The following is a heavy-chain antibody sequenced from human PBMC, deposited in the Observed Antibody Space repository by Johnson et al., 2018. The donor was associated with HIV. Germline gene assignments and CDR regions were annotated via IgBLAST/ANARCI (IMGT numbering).Heavy chain of an antibody. V-gene: IGHV3-9*01. CDR2: ISWNSGSI. CDR3: AKDLDDSSGYYRPELAFDI. D-gene: IGHD3-22*01. J-gene: IGHJ3*02. CDR1: GFTFDDYG. Sequence: VQLVESGGGVVRPGGSLRLSCAASGFTFDDYGMSWVRQAPGKGLEWVSGISWNSGSIGYADSVKGRFTISRDNAKNSLYLQMNSLRAEDTALYYCAKDLDDSSGYYRPELAFDIWGQGTMVTVSS.